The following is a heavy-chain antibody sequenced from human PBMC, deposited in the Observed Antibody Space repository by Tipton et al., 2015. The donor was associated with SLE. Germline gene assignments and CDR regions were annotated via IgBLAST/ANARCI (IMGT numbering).Heavy chain of an antibody. V-gene: IGHV4-59*01. CDR3: ARDPAPYSSPSEYFDL. CDR1: GGSISSYY. D-gene: IGHD6-6*01. Sequence: LRLSCTVSGGSISSYYWSWIRQPPGKGLEWIGYIYYSGSINYNPSLKSRVTISVDTSKNQFSLKLSSVTAADTAVYYCARDPAPYSSPSEYFDLWGRGTLVTVSP. J-gene: IGHJ2*01. CDR2: IYYSGSI.